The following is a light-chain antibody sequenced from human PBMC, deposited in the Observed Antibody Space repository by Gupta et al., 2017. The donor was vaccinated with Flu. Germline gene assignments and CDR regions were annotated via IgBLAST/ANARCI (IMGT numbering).Light chain of an antibody. J-gene: IGKJ3*01. CDR3: QQECSAHRAVT. Sequence: EIVLTQSPGTLFLSPGERATLSCRASQSVSSTSFDSYKQKPAQAPTLLIYGASSRATGITDRFSGSGAATAVNITIIRRVPDDFEVYYCQQECSAHRAVTFGHGTRVDIK. CDR1: QSVSSTS. V-gene: IGKV3-20*01. CDR2: GAS.